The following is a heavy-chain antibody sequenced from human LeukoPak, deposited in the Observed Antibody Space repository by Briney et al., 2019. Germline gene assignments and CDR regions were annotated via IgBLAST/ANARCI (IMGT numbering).Heavy chain of an antibody. CDR3: VRHGDCYFDY. CDR1: GGSISSINW. D-gene: IGHD3-10*01. Sequence: KPSETLSLTCAVSGGSISSINWWSWVRQPPGEGLEWIGETHHSGSTNYNPSLKGRVTVSADKSKNQVSLRLYSVTAADTAVYYCVRHGDCYFDYWGQGALVTVSS. V-gene: IGHV4-4*02. J-gene: IGHJ4*02. CDR2: THHSGST.